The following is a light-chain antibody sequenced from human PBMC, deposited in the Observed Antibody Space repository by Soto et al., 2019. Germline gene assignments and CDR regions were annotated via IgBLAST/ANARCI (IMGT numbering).Light chain of an antibody. CDR1: QSISSW. J-gene: IGKJ1*01. CDR2: DAS. V-gene: IGKV1-5*01. CDR3: QQYNSYSWT. Sequence: DIQMTQSPCTLSASVGDRVTLTCRASQSISSWLAWYQQKPGKAPKLLIYDASSLESGVPSRFSGSGSGTEFTLTISSLQPDDFATYYCQQYNSYSWTFGQGTKVDIK.